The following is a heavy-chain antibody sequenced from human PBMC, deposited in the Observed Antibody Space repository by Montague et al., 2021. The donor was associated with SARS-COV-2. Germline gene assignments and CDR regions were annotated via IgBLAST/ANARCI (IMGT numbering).Heavy chain of an antibody. V-gene: IGHV4-34*01. J-gene: IGHJ6*02. CDR1: GGSFSGYY. CDR3: ARVRYYGSGTSLGMDV. CDR2: INHSGST. D-gene: IGHD3-10*01. Sequence: SEILSLTCAVYGGSFSGYYWSWIRQPPGKGLEWIGEINHSGSTNYNPSLKSRVTTSVDTSKNQFSLKLSSVTAADTAVYYCARVRYYGSGTSLGMDVWGQGTTVTVSS.